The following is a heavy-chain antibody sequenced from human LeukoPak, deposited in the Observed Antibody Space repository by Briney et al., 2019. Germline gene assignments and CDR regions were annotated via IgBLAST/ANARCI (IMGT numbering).Heavy chain of an antibody. V-gene: IGHV3-48*01. CDR1: GSTFSSYS. D-gene: IGHD5-18*01. CDR3: ARGIQLWLLNY. Sequence: GGSLRLSCAASGSTFSSYSMNWVRQAPGKGLEWVSSISSSSSTIYHADSVKGRFTISRDNAKNTLYLQMNSLRAEDTAVYYCARGIQLWLLNYWGQGTLVTVSS. J-gene: IGHJ4*02. CDR2: ISSSSSTI.